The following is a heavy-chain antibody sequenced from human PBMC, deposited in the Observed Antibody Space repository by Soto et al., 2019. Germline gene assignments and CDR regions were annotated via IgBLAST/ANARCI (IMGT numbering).Heavy chain of an antibody. V-gene: IGHV3-33*01. D-gene: IGHD3-3*01. CDR2: IWYDGSNK. CDR3: ARSDDFWSGYTYGMDV. Sequence: GGSLRLSCAASGFTFSSYGMHWVRQAPGKGLEWVAVIWYDGSNKYYADSVKGRFTISRDNSKNTLYLQMNSLRAEDTAVYYCARSDDFWSGYTYGMDVWGQGTTVTVSS. CDR1: GFTFSSYG. J-gene: IGHJ6*02.